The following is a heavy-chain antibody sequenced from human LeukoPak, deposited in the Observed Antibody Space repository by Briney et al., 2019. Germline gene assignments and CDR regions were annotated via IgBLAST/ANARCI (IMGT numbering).Heavy chain of an antibody. Sequence: GGSLRLSCAASGFTFDDYAMHWVRQAPGKGLEWVSGISRNSGSIGYADSVKGRFTISRDNAKNTLYLQMNSLRAEDTAVYYCSRDSLSSCGGDCYSGLDVWGQGTTVTVSS. CDR2: ISRNSGSI. J-gene: IGHJ6*02. D-gene: IGHD2-21*02. CDR1: GFTFDDYA. V-gene: IGHV3-9*01. CDR3: SRDSLSSCGGDCYSGLDV.